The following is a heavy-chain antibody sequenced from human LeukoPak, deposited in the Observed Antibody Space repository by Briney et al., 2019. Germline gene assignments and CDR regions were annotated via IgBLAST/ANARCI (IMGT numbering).Heavy chain of an antibody. V-gene: IGHV3-21*01. CDR2: ISSSSSYI. CDR3: ARGKYGDHDPFDI. CDR1: GFTFSSYS. Sequence: GGSLRLSCAASGFTFSSYSMNWVRQAPGKGLEWVSSISSSSSYIYYADSVKGRFTISRDNANNSLYLQMNSLRAEDTAVYYCARGKYGDHDPFDIWGQGTMVTVSS. D-gene: IGHD4-17*01. J-gene: IGHJ3*02.